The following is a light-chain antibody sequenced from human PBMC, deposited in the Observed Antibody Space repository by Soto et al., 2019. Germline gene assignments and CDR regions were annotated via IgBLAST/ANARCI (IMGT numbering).Light chain of an antibody. CDR1: SSDVGGYNY. CDR2: DVS. V-gene: IGLV2-14*03. CDR3: SSYTTSNTRQIV. J-gene: IGLJ1*01. Sequence: QSALTLPASVSGSPGQSITISCTGTSSDVGGYNYVSWYQHHPGKAPKLMIYDVSNRPSGVSNRFSGSKSGNTASLTISGLQPEDEADYYCSSYTTSNTRQIVLGTGTKVTVL.